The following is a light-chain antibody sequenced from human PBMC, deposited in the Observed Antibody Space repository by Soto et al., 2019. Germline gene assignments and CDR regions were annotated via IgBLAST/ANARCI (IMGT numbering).Light chain of an antibody. J-gene: IGLJ1*01. V-gene: IGLV2-14*03. CDR1: NSDVGGYNY. Sequence: QSALTQPASVSGSPGQSITISCTGPNSDVGGYNYVSWYQQHPGKAPKLLIYDVSSRPAGLSNRFSGSKSGNTASLIISGLQAEDEADYYCASYTNSINYVFGSGPKVTVL. CDR2: DVS. CDR3: ASYTNSINYV.